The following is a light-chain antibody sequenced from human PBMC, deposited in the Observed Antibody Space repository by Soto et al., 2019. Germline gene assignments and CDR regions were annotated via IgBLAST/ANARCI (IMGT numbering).Light chain of an antibody. Sequence: DVVMTQSPLSLPVTLGQPASISCRSSQSLVYSDGYTYLSWFQQRPGHSPRRLIYGVSERDSGVPDRFSGSGSVTDFTLKITRVEAEDLGIYYCMQGTHWSHTFGLGTKLEIK. V-gene: IGKV2-30*01. J-gene: IGKJ2*01. CDR2: GVS. CDR3: MQGTHWSHT. CDR1: QSLVYSDGYTY.